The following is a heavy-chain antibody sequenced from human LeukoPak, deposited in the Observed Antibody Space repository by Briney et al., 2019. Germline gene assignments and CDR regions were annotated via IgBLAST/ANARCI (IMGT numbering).Heavy chain of an antibody. Sequence: QSGGSLRLSCVVSGFTFSSYAMSWVRQAPGMGLEWVSAISFSGGSTYYADSVKGRFTISRDTSKNTLYLQMNSLRAEDTAVYYCARVQLPATANYLDYWGQGTLVTVSS. V-gene: IGHV3-23*01. J-gene: IGHJ4*02. CDR1: GFTFSSYA. CDR3: ARVQLPATANYLDY. D-gene: IGHD2-2*01. CDR2: ISFSGGST.